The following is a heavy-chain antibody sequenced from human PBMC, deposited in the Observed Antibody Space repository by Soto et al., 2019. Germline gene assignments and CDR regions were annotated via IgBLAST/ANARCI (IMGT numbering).Heavy chain of an antibody. CDR2: INPSGGKT. Sequence: QVQLEQSGAEVKKPGASVKVSCKASGYTFTNHYVHWVRQAPGQGPEWMGTINPSGGKTDYAQKFKARITLTRDTPTSTVYMELKSLRSEDMAVYYCARDEYHYGSGSSDSTLDDWGQGTLVTVSS. D-gene: IGHD3-10*01. CDR1: GYTFTNHY. V-gene: IGHV1-46*01. J-gene: IGHJ4*02. CDR3: ARDEYHYGSGSSDSTLDD.